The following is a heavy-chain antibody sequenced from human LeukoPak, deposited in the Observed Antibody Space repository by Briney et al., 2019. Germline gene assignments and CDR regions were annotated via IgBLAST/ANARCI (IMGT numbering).Heavy chain of an antibody. Sequence: GGSLRLSCTASGFSISGHWQTWVRQTPGKGLEWISYIGIDSGNTNYADSVKGRFTISADKAKNSLYLQMNSLRVEDTAVYYCARDYKYAFDNWGQGTLVTVSS. CDR2: IGIDSGNT. CDR1: GFSISGHW. V-gene: IGHV3-48*01. CDR3: ARDYKYAFDN. J-gene: IGHJ4*02. D-gene: IGHD5-24*01.